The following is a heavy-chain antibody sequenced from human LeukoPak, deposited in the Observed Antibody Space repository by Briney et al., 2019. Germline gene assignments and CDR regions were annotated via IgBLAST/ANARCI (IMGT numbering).Heavy chain of an antibody. D-gene: IGHD1-26*01. CDR3: AKDFSATYGMDV. Sequence: SLRLSCAASGFTFDDYAMHWVRQAPGKGLEWVSGISWNSGSIGYADSVKGRFTISRDNAKNSLYLQMNSLRAEDTALYYCAKDFSATYGMDVWGQGTTVTVSS. J-gene: IGHJ6*02. CDR2: ISWNSGSI. V-gene: IGHV3-9*01. CDR1: GFTFDDYA.